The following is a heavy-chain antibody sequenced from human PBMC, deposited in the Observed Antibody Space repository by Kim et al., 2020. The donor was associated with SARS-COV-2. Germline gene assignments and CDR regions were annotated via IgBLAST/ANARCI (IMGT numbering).Heavy chain of an antibody. Sequence: GGSLRLSCAASGFTFSSYGMHWVRQAPGKGLEWVAVISYDGSNKYYADSVKGRFTISRDNSKNTLYLQMNSLRAEDTAVYYCAKDRLYYDILTGVYPSVFYYYYFGMDVWRQGTTVTVSS. V-gene: IGHV3-30*18. CDR1: GFTFSSYG. CDR2: ISYDGSNK. CDR3: AKDRLYYDILTGVYPSVFYYYYFGMDV. J-gene: IGHJ6*02. D-gene: IGHD3-9*01.